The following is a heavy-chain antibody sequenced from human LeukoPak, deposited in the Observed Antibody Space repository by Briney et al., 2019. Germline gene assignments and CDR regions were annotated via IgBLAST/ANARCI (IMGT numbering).Heavy chain of an antibody. CDR2: IYSGGGT. J-gene: IGHJ4*02. CDR3: ARVSGYDFWSGYSTPYFDY. V-gene: IGHV3-53*04. D-gene: IGHD3-3*01. CDR1: GFTVSGDY. Sequence: GGSLRLSCAASGFTVSGDYMSWVRQAPGKGLDWVSVIYSGGGTYYADSVKGRFTISRHNSKNTLYLQMNGLRAEDTAVYYCARVSGYDFWSGYSTPYFDYWGQGTLVTVSS.